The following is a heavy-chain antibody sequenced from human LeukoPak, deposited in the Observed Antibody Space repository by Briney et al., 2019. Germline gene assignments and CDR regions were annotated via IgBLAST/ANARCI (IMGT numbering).Heavy chain of an antibody. J-gene: IGHJ3*02. CDR1: GGSISSSSYY. CDR2: IYYSGST. CDR3: ARVFWSGYSHAFDI. Sequence: PSETLSLTCTVSGGSISSSSYYWGWIRQPPGKGLEWIGSIYYSGSTYYNPSLKSRVTISVDTSKNQFSLKLSSVTAADTAVYYCARVFWSGYSHAFDIWGQGTMVTVSS. V-gene: IGHV4-39*07. D-gene: IGHD3-3*01.